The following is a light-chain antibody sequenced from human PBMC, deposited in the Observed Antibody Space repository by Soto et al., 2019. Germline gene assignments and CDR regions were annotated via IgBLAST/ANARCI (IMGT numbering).Light chain of an antibody. CDR3: QQSGSSPRT. CDR2: GTS. Sequence: EIVLTQSPGTLSLSPGERATLSCRASQSVSTSYLAWYQQKPGQAPRLLIYGTSTRATGIPDRFSGSVSGTDFTLTINRLEPEDFAVYYCQQSGSSPRTFGQGTKVEIK. V-gene: IGKV3-20*01. CDR1: QSVSTSY. J-gene: IGKJ1*01.